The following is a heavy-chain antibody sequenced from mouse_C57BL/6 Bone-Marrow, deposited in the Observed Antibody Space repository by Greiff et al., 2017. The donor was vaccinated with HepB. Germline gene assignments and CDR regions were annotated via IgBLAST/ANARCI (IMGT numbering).Heavy chain of an antibody. Sequence: EVMLVESEGGLVQPGRSMKLSCTASGFTFSDYYMAWVRQVPEKGLEWVANINYDGSSTYYLDSLKSRFIISRDNAKNILYLQMSSLKSEDTATYYCARDYTTVKDPWYFDVWGTGTTVTVSS. CDR2: INYDGSST. V-gene: IGHV5-16*01. CDR1: GFTFSDYY. D-gene: IGHD1-1*01. CDR3: ARDYTTVKDPWYFDV. J-gene: IGHJ1*03.